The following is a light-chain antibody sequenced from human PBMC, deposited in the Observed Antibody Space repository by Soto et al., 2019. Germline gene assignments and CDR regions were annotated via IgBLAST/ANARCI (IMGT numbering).Light chain of an antibody. Sequence: EIVLTQSPATLSLSPGERATLSCRASQSLDSYLAWYQQKPGQAPRLLIFDASNRVTGIPARFSGSGSGTDFTLTISTLAPEDFAVYYCQQRSNWPWTFGQGTKVEVK. J-gene: IGKJ1*01. CDR2: DAS. CDR3: QQRSNWPWT. V-gene: IGKV3-11*01. CDR1: QSLDSY.